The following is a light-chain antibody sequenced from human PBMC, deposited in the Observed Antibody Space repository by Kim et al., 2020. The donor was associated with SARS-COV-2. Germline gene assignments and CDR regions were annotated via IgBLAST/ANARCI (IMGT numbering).Light chain of an antibody. CDR3: QQYQKWPLA. CDR2: AAS. V-gene: IGKV3-15*01. CDR1: QSVSSN. Sequence: EIVMTQSPATLSVSPGERATLSCRAYQSVSSNLAWYQHKPGQSPRLLIYAASTRATGLPARFSGSGSGTEFALTISSLQSEDSAVYYCQQYQKWPLAFGGGTKVDIK. J-gene: IGKJ4*01.